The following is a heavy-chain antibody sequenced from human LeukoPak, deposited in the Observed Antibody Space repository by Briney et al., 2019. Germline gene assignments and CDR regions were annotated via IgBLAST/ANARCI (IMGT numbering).Heavy chain of an antibody. J-gene: IGHJ4*02. CDR2: IIPIFGTP. Sequence: GASVKVSCKASGDTFSSYAFSWVRQAPGQGLEWMGGIIPIFGTPNYAQKFQGKVTISADESTSTVYMELSSLKSEDTAVYYCARESSSGSYWAYFDYWGQGTLVTVSS. V-gene: IGHV1-69*13. D-gene: IGHD1-26*01. CDR1: GDTFSSYA. CDR3: ARESSSGSYWAYFDY.